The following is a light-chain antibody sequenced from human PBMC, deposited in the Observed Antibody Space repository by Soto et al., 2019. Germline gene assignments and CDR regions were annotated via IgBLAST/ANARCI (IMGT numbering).Light chain of an antibody. J-gene: IGKJ1*01. V-gene: IGKV1-27*01. CDR3: QKYNSALTWT. Sequence: DIQMTQSPSSLSASVGDRVTITCRASQGIGNDLGWYQQKPGKVPKLLIYAASTLQSGVPSRFSGSGSGTDFTLTISSLQPEDVATYYCQKYNSALTWTFGQGTKVDIK. CDR2: AAS. CDR1: QGIGND.